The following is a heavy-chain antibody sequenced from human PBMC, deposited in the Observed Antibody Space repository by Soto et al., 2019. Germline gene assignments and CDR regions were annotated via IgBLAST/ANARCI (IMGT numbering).Heavy chain of an antibody. CDR2: IYCDDDK. CDR3: AQLPGKQLCPRAPVGY. CDR1: GFSLSTSGVG. Sequence: QITLKESGPTLVKPTQTLTLTCTFSGFSLSTSGVGVGWIRQPPGKALEWLGIIYCDDDKRYRPSLKSRLTITKDPAKNHLVLPLTNIGPLDKATYYWAQLPGKQLCPRAPVGYWGQGTPVTVSS. D-gene: IGHD5-18*01. V-gene: IGHV2-5*02. J-gene: IGHJ4*02.